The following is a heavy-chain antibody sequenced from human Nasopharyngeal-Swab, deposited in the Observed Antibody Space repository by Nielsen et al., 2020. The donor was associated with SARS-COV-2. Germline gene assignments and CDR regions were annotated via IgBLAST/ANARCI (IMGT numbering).Heavy chain of an antibody. CDR1: GFIFSDYY. CDR3: ARGDDTTDYYEPFDS. J-gene: IGHJ4*02. CDR2: ISRDGESI. V-gene: IGHV3-11*04. Sequence: GESLKISCAASGFIFSDYYMTWIRQVPGKGLEWVSFISRDGESIYYADSVKGRFTISRDNAKNSVYLQMNSLRAEDSAVYYCARGDDTTDYYEPFDSWGQGTLVTVSS. D-gene: IGHD3-22*01.